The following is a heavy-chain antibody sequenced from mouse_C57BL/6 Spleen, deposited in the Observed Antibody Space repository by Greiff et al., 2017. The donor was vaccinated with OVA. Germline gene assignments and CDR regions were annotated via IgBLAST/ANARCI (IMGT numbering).Heavy chain of an antibody. CDR2: IDPEDGET. J-gene: IGHJ4*01. V-gene: IGHV14-2*01. D-gene: IGHD1-1*01. CDR3: ARYYGSPDYYAMDY. CDR1: GFNIKDYY. Sequence: EVMLVESGAELVKPGASVKLSCTASGFNIKDYYMHWVKQRTEQGLEWIGRIDPEDGETKYAPKFQGKATITADTSSNTAYLQLSSLTSEDTAVYYCARYYGSPDYYAMDYWGQGTSVTVSS.